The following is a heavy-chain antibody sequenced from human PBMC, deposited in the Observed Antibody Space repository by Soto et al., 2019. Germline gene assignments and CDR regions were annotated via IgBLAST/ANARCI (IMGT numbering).Heavy chain of an antibody. CDR2: SAPEEGEP. V-gene: IGHV1-24*01. CDR1: TNTLTELT. D-gene: IGHD1-26*01. Sequence: QVQLIQSGAEVRKPGASVKVSCKVPTNTLTELTIDWLRQAPGKGLEWMGRSAPEEGEPIYPQKLQGRVSMAVDPSTDTAYMELTSRRFEDTAVDFCAADRKIVGTIGAFDFWGQGTLLTVSS. CDR3: AADRKIVGTIGAFDF. J-gene: IGHJ4*02.